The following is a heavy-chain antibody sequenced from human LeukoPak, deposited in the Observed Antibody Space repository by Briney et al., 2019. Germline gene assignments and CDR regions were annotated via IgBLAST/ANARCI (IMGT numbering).Heavy chain of an antibody. CDR3: ARVDSSGHADY. D-gene: IGHD3-22*01. Sequence: SETLSLTCTGSGGSISSYYWSWIRQPPGKGLEWIGYIYYSGSTNYNPSLKSRVTISVDTSKNQFSLKLSSVTAADTAVYYCARVDSSGHADYWGQGTLVTVSS. CDR2: IYYSGST. V-gene: IGHV4-59*01. CDR1: GGSISSYY. J-gene: IGHJ4*02.